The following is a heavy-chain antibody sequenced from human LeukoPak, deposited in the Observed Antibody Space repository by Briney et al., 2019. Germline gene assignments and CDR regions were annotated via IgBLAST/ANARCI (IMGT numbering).Heavy chain of an antibody. CDR2: ISSSSSTI. Sequence: GGSLRLSCAASGFTFSSYSMNWVRQAPGKGPEWVSYISSSSSTIYYADSVKGRFTISRDNAKNSLYLQMNSLRAEDTAVYYCARILRAVAGWSDYWGQGTLVTVSS. D-gene: IGHD6-19*01. J-gene: IGHJ4*02. CDR3: ARILRAVAGWSDY. CDR1: GFTFSSYS. V-gene: IGHV3-48*04.